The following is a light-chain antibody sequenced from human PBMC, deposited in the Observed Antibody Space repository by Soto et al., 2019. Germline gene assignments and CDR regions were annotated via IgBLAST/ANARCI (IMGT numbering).Light chain of an antibody. CDR1: QNIRRW. CDR2: DAS. Sequence: DIQMTQSPSTLSASVGDTVTIICRASQNIRRWLAWYQQKPGKAPKLLIYDASTLESGVPSRCIGSGSGTEITLTTTTLLTDDFATYDCQQYNSHPLTFGGGATVEIK. V-gene: IGKV1-5*02. CDR3: QQYNSHPLT. J-gene: IGKJ4*01.